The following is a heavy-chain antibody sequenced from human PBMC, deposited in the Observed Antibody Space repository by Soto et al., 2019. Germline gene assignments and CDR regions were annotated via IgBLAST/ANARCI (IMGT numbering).Heavy chain of an antibody. CDR3: ATKLTIAAVDY. CDR1: GFTFSSYS. Sequence: EVQLVESGGGLVKPGGSLRLSCAASGFTFSSYSMNWVRQAPGKGLEWVSSISSSSSYIYYADSVKGRFTISRDNAKNSLYLQMNSRRAEDTAVYYCATKLTIAAVDYWGQGTLVTVSS. J-gene: IGHJ4*02. D-gene: IGHD6-13*01. CDR2: ISSSSSYI. V-gene: IGHV3-21*01.